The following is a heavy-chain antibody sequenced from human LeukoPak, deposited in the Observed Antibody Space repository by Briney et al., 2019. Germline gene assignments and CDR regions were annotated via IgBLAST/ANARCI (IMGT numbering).Heavy chain of an antibody. Sequence: PSETLSLTCTVSGGSISSYYWSWIRQPAGKGLEWIGRIYTSGSTNYNPSLKSRVTMSVDTSKNQFSLKLSSVTAADTAVYYCARDLWDDFWSGYYDAFDIWGQGTMVTVSS. CDR1: GGSISSYY. CDR3: ARDLWDDFWSGYYDAFDI. J-gene: IGHJ3*02. D-gene: IGHD3-3*01. V-gene: IGHV4-4*07. CDR2: IYTSGST.